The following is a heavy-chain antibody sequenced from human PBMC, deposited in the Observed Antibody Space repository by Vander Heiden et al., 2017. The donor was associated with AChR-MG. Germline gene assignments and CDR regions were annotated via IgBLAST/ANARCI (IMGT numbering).Heavy chain of an antibody. CDR3: AKDRGWLQFDYYYGMDV. J-gene: IGHJ6*02. CDR2: IAYDGRNT. V-gene: IGHV3-30*18. D-gene: IGHD5-12*01. CDR1: GFTFSSYG. Sequence: QVQLLESGGGVVQPGRSLRPSCAVSGFTFSSYGMHWVRQAPGKGPEWVAVIAYDGRNTYYADSVKGRFTISRDNSKNTLYLQINSLRGEDTAVYYCAKDRGWLQFDYYYGMDVWGLGTTVTVSS.